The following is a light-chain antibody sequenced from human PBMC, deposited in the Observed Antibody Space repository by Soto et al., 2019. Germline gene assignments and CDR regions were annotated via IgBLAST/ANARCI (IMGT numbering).Light chain of an antibody. CDR2: DGS. Sequence: DSQMTQSPSTLSASVGDRVTITCRASQSIDRWLAWYQQKPGKAPKLVIYDGSTLESGVPSRFSVSGSGTEFTLTITSLQPDDFATYYCQQYSTYSWTFGQGTKVDI. V-gene: IGKV1-5*01. CDR3: QQYSTYSWT. J-gene: IGKJ1*01. CDR1: QSIDRW.